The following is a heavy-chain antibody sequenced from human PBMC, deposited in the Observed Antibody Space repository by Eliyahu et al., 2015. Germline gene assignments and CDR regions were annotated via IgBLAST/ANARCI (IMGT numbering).Heavy chain of an antibody. CDR3: AKGSGSGSFLGFDP. Sequence: EVQLLESGGGLVQPGGSLRLSCAASGFTFRSYAMXWVRQAPGKGXEWVSAISGSGSSTYYADSVKGRFTISRDNSKNTLYLQMNSLRAEDTAVYYCAKGSGSGSFLGFDPWGQGTLVTVSS. CDR1: GFTFRSYA. V-gene: IGHV3-23*01. J-gene: IGHJ5*02. D-gene: IGHD3-10*01. CDR2: ISGSGSST.